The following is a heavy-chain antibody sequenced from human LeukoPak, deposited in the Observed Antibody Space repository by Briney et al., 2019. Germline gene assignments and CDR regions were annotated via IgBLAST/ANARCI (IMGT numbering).Heavy chain of an antibody. V-gene: IGHV3-21*01. CDR2: ITSSSSYI. Sequence: GGSLRLSCAASGFTFSTYNMNWVRQAPGKGLEWVSSITSSSSYIYYADSVKGRFTISRDNAKNSLYLQMNSLRAEDTAVYYCARGGGQGGYSYGYNFDYWGQGTLVTVSS. CDR1: GFTFSTYN. CDR3: ARGGGQGGYSYGYNFDY. J-gene: IGHJ4*02. D-gene: IGHD5-18*01.